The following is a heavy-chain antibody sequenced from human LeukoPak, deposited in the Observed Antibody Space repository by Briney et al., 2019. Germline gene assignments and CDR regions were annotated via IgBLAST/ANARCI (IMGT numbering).Heavy chain of an antibody. J-gene: IGHJ4*02. CDR3: AREAWGTVTDY. CDR2: IYNGGST. D-gene: IGHD4-17*01. CDR1: GFTVSSNY. Sequence: GGSLRLSCAASGFTVSSNYMNWVRQAPGKGLEWVSVIYNGGSTYYADSVKGRFTISRDNAKNSLYLQMNSLRAEDTAVYYCAREAWGTVTDYWGLGTLVTVPS. V-gene: IGHV3-53*01.